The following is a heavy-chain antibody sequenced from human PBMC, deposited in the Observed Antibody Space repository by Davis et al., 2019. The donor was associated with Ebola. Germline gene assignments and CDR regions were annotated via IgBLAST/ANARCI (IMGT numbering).Heavy chain of an antibody. V-gene: IGHV3-48*02. CDR2: ISIIILTI. CDR1: GFTFSSYS. Sequence: GGSLRLSCAASGFTFSSYSMNWXXXXXXXXXXXXXYISIIILTIYYAASVKCRFTISRDNAKNSLYLQMNSLRDEDTAVYYGARDMTWVWLLSPYGMDVWGQGTTVTVSS. D-gene: IGHD3-22*01. J-gene: IGHJ6*02. CDR3: ARDMTWVWLLSPYGMDV.